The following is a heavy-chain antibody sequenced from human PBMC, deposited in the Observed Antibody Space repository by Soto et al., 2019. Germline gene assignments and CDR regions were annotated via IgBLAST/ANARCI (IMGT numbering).Heavy chain of an antibody. CDR2: IYYSGST. CDR3: ARSLPVVPAARLGWFDP. CDR1: GGSISSYY. Sequence: SETLSLTCTVSGGSISSYYWSWIRQPPGKGLEWIGYIYYSGSTNYNPSLKSRVTISVDTSKNQFSLKLSSVTAADTAVYYCARSLPVVPAARLGWFDPWGQGTLVTVSS. J-gene: IGHJ5*02. V-gene: IGHV4-59*01. D-gene: IGHD2-2*01.